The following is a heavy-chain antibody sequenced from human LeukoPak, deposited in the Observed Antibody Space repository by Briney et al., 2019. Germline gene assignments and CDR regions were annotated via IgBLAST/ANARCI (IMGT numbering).Heavy chain of an antibody. CDR2: IYPGDSDT. Sequence: GESLKISCKGSGYSFTSYWIGWVRQMPGEGVEGIGIIYPGDSDTRYSPCFQGQVTISADKSISTAYLQWSSLNASDTAMYYCARYSEVLYYVDYWGQGTLVTVSS. J-gene: IGHJ4*02. CDR1: GYSFTSYW. CDR3: ARYSEVLYYVDY. V-gene: IGHV5-51*01. D-gene: IGHD2-21*01.